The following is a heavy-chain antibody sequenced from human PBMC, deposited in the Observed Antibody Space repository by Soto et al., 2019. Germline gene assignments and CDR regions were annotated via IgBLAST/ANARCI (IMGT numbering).Heavy chain of an antibody. CDR2: ISSSSSYI. CDR3: ARGLEQQLVRYGMDV. V-gene: IGHV3-21*01. CDR1: GFTFSSYS. Sequence: TGGSLRLSCAASGFTFSSYSMNWVRQAPGKGLEWVSSISSSSSYIYYADSVKGRFTISRDNAKNSLYLQMNSLRAEDTAVYYCARGLEQQLVRYGMDVWGQGTTVTVSS. J-gene: IGHJ6*02. D-gene: IGHD6-13*01.